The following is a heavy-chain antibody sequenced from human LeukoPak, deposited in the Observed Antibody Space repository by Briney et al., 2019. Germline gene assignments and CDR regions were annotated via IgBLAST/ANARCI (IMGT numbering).Heavy chain of an antibody. Sequence: MSSETLSLTCTVSGGSISSYYWSWVRQPAGKGMEWVGRIYRSGSTNYNPSLKRRVTMSVETSKNKFSLKRRCVTAADTAVYYCARDSGTTGEVKFDPWGQGTLVTVSS. CDR2: IYRSGST. V-gene: IGHV4-4*07. CDR1: GGSISSYY. D-gene: IGHD3-10*01. J-gene: IGHJ5*02. CDR3: ARDSGTTGEVKFDP.